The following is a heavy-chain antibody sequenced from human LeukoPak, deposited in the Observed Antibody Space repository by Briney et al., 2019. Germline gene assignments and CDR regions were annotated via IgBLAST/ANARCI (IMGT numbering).Heavy chain of an antibody. CDR1: GFTFSSYA. D-gene: IGHD2-15*01. J-gene: IGHJ3*01. CDR2: ISATGGST. Sequence: GGSLRLSCAASGFTFSSYAMAWVRQAPGKGLEWVSTISATGGSTYYADSVQGRFTISRDNSKNTLYLQMNSLRPEDTAVYYCARACSGGTCYFVAFDVWGQGTMVTVSA. V-gene: IGHV3-23*01. CDR3: ARACSGGTCYFVAFDV.